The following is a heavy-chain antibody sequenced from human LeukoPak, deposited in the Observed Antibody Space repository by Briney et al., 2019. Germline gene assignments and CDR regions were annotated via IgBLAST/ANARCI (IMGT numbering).Heavy chain of an antibody. CDR3: ARSPHILTGEKFEY. Sequence: GGSLRLSCEASGFTFSSYTINWVRQAPGKGLEWVSSISSTSSYIYYADSVKGRFTISRDNAKNSLYLQMNSLRAEDTAVYYCARSPHILTGEKFEYWGQGTRATVSS. CDR2: ISSTSSYI. D-gene: IGHD3-9*01. CDR1: GFTFSSYT. V-gene: IGHV3-21*04. J-gene: IGHJ4*02.